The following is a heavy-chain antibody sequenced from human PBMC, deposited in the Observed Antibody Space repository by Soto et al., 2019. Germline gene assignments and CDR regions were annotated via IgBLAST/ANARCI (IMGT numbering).Heavy chain of an antibody. Sequence: SVKGSCKASGDTSSNYGVSWVRQAPVQGLEWMGGILPVFGTTTYARNFQGRITITADKSTSTVYMELTSLRSDDTATYYCARDPDEVVGTDYHYYGMDVWDQGATVTV. CDR3: ARDPDEVVGTDYHYYGMDV. J-gene: IGHJ6*02. V-gene: IGHV1-69*06. CDR2: ILPVFGTT. CDR1: GDTSSNYG. D-gene: IGHD1-26*01.